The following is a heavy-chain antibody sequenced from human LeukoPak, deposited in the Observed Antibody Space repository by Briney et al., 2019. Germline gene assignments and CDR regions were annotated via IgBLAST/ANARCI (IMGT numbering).Heavy chain of an antibody. CDR1: GGSISSYY. D-gene: IGHD6-19*01. CDR3: ARSVAAVFDN. V-gene: IGHV4-59*01. CDR2: IYYSGST. Sequence: PSETLSLTCTVSGGSISSYYWSWIRQPPGKGLEWIGYIYYSGSTNYNPSLKSRVTISVDTSKNQFSLKLSSVTAADTAVYYCARSVAAVFDNWGQGTLVTVSS. J-gene: IGHJ4*02.